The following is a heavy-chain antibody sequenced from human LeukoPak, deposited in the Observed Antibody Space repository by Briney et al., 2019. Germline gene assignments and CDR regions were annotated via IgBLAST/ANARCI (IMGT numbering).Heavy chain of an antibody. CDR3: ASTYYYDSSGYYYFDY. D-gene: IGHD3-22*01. CDR2: IIPIFGTA. Sequence: SVKVSCKASGGTFSSYAINWVRQAPGQGLEWMGRIIPIFGTANYAQKFQGRVTITTDESTSTAYMELSSLRSEDTAVYYCASTYYYDSSGYYYFDYWGQGTLVTVSS. CDR1: GGTFSSYA. V-gene: IGHV1-69*05. J-gene: IGHJ4*02.